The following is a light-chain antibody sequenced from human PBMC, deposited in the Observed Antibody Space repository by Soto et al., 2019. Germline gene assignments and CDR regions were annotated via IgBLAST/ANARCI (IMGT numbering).Light chain of an antibody. CDR1: NIGSKR. CDR2: DDS. J-gene: IGLJ1*01. Sequence: SCELTQPPSVSVAPGQTARITCGGNNIGSKRVHWYQQKPGQAPVLVVYDDSDRPSGIPERFSGSNSGNTATLSISRVEAGDEADYYCSSYSTMGTYVFGAGTKVTVL. V-gene: IGLV3-21*02. CDR3: SSYSTMGTYV.